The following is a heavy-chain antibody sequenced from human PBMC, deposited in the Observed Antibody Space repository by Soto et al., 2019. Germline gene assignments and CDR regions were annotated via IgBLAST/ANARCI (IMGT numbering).Heavy chain of an antibody. D-gene: IGHD2-2*01. Sequence: PSETLSLTCTVSGGSISSYYWSWIRQPPGKGLEWIGYIYYSGSTNYNPSLKSRVTISVDTSKNQFSLKLSSVTAADTAVYYCARWKGSSTTLEGIPYYYGTDFCGQGITVTVSS. J-gene: IGHJ6*02. V-gene: IGHV4-59*01. CDR1: GGSISSYY. CDR3: ARWKGSSTTLEGIPYYYGTDF. CDR2: IYYSGST.